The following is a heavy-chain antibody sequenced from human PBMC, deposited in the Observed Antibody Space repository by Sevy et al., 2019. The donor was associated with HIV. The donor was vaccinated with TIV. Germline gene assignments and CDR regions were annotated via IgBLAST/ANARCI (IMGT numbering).Heavy chain of an antibody. Sequence: GGSLRLSCAASGITLSNYGVNWVRQAPGKGLEWVSYISSRSGTIYYADSVKGRFTISRDNAKNTLSLQMNSLRAEDTAVYYCARGGYPRPFDYGGRGTLVTVSS. V-gene: IGHV3-48*01. CDR3: ARGGYPRPFDY. CDR1: GITLSNYG. D-gene: IGHD1-1*01. CDR2: ISSRSGTI. J-gene: IGHJ4*02.